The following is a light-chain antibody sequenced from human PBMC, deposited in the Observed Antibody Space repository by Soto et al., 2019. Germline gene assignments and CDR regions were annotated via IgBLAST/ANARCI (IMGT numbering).Light chain of an antibody. CDR2: NNN. CDR3: AAWDDSLNGV. CDR1: SSNIGRNI. V-gene: IGLV1-44*01. J-gene: IGLJ2*01. Sequence: QAVVTQPPSASGNPGQRVTISCSGSSSNIGRNIVNWYQQLPGTAPKLLIYNNNQRPSGVPDRFSASKSGTSASLAISGLQSEDEADYYCAAWDDSLNGVFGGGTKLTVL.